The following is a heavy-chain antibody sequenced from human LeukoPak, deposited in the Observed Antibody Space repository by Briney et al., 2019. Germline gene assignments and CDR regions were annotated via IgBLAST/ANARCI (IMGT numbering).Heavy chain of an antibody. CDR1: GFTFSSYA. CDR2: ISGSGGST. J-gene: IGHJ6*03. D-gene: IGHD4-23*01. CDR3: ARDSGDYGGYYYYMDV. V-gene: IGHV3-23*01. Sequence: GGSLRLSCAASGFTFSSYAMSWVRQAPGKGLEWVSAISGSGGSTYYADSVKGRFTISRDNAKNSLYLQMNSLRAEDTAVYYCARDSGDYGGYYYYMDVWGKGTTVTVSS.